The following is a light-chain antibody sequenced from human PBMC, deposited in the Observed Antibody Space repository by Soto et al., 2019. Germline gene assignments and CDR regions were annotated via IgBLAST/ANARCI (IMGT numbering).Light chain of an antibody. CDR3: KQLNSYPIT. Sequence: IQLTQSPSSLSASVGDSVTITCRASQGISSFLAWYQQKPGKAPKLLIYAASTLQSGVQSRFSGSGSGTDFTLTISSLQPEDFATYFCKQLNSYPITFGQGTRVEIK. V-gene: IGKV1-9*01. J-gene: IGKJ5*01. CDR1: QGISSF. CDR2: AAS.